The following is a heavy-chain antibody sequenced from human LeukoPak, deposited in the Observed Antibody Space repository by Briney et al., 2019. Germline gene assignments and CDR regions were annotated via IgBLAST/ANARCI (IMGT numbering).Heavy chain of an antibody. CDR1: GFTFSSYG. Sequence: GRSLRLSCAASGFTFSSYGMHWVRQAPGKGLEWVAVISYDGSNKYYADFVKGRFTILRDNSKNTLYLQMNSLRAGDTAVYYGVKDWGVVVVAATYFDYWGQGTLVTVSS. CDR2: ISYDGSNK. CDR3: VKDWGVVVVAATYFDY. D-gene: IGHD2-15*01. J-gene: IGHJ4*02. V-gene: IGHV3-30*18.